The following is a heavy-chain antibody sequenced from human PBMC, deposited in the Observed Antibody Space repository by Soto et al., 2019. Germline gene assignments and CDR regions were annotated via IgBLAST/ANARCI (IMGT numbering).Heavy chain of an antibody. J-gene: IGHJ6*02. CDR3: ARDLRAAGRPGMDV. Sequence: SVKVSFKASGGSFSSYAISWVRQAPGQGLEWMGGIIPIVGTGNYAQNFQGRVTITADESTSTAYMELSSLRSEDTAMYYCARDLRAAGRPGMDVWGQGTTVTVSS. CDR2: IIPIVGTG. CDR1: GGSFSSYA. D-gene: IGHD6-13*01. V-gene: IGHV1-69*13.